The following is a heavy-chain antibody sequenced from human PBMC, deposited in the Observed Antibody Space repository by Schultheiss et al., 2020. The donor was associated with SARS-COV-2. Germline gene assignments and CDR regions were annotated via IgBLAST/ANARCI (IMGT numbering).Heavy chain of an antibody. CDR2: ISYDGSNK. D-gene: IGHD6-19*01. CDR1: GFTFSSYA. V-gene: IGHV3-30*07. Sequence: GGSLRLSCAASGFTFSSYAMSWVRQAPGKGLEWVAVISYDGSNKYYADSVKGRFTISRDNSKNTLYLQMNSLRAEDTAVYYCAKGPGIAVAGDFDYWGQGTLVTVSS. J-gene: IGHJ4*02. CDR3: AKGPGIAVAGDFDY.